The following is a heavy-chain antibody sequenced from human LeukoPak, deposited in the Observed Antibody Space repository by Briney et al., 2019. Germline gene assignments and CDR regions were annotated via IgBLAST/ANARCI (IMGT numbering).Heavy chain of an antibody. CDR1: GFTFSSYG. Sequence: GGSLRLSCAASGFTFSSYGMHWVRQAPGKGLEWVAFIRYNGSNKYYGDPVKGPFTISRDNAKNTVYLQMNSLRGEDTATYYCAKELGASLDYWGQGTLVSVSS. D-gene: IGHD5-12*01. J-gene: IGHJ4*02. CDR2: IRYNGSNK. CDR3: AKELGASLDY. V-gene: IGHV3-30*02.